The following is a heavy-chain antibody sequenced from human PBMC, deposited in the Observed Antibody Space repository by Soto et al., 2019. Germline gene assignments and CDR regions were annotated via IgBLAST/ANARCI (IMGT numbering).Heavy chain of an antibody. J-gene: IGHJ3*02. V-gene: IGHV3-48*03. CDR2: ISSSGSTI. CDR1: GFTFSSYE. CDR3: ARDAIVGAPEPAFDI. Sequence: GGSLRLSCAASGFTFSSYEMNWVRQAPGKGLEWVSYISSSGSTIYYADSVKGRFTISRDNAKNSLYLQMNSLRAEDTAVYYCARDAIVGAPEPAFDIWGQGTMVTVSS. D-gene: IGHD1-26*01.